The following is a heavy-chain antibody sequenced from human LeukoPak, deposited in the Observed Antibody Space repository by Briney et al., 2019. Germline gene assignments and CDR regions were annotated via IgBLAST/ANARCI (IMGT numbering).Heavy chain of an antibody. Sequence: GGSLRLSCAASGFTFDHYAMYWVRQAPGKGLEWVAGISWNSGSIGYADSVKGRFTISRDNAKNSQYLQMNSLSAEGTALYYCAKVLSGSYYDAFDIWGQGTMVTVSS. V-gene: IGHV3-9*01. CDR3: AKVLSGSYYDAFDI. CDR1: GFTFDHYA. CDR2: ISWNSGSI. J-gene: IGHJ3*02. D-gene: IGHD1-26*01.